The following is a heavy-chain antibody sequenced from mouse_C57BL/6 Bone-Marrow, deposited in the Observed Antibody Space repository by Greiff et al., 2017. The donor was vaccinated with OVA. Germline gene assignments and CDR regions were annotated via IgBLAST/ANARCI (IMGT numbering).Heavy chain of an antibody. Sequence: VNLVESGAELVRPGTSVKMSCKASGYTFTNYWIGWAKQRPGHGLEWIGDIYPGGGYTNYNEKFKGKATLTADKSSSTAYMQFSSLTSEDSAIYYCARSRVTTVEGYFDVWGTGTTVTVSS. CDR1: GYTFTNYW. CDR3: ARSRVTTVEGYFDV. D-gene: IGHD1-1*01. V-gene: IGHV1-63*01. CDR2: IYPGGGYT. J-gene: IGHJ1*03.